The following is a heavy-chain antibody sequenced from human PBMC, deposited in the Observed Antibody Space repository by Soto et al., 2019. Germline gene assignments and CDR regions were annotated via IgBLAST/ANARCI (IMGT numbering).Heavy chain of an antibody. CDR2: INPNSGGT. J-gene: IGHJ6*04. CDR3: ASSTVTTPYYYYYGMDV. D-gene: IGHD4-4*01. V-gene: IGHV1-2*04. CDR1: GYTFTGYY. Sequence: ASVKVSCKASGYTFTGYYMHWVRQAPGQGLEWMGWINPNSGGTNYAQKFQGWVTMTRDTSISTAYMELSRLRSDDTAVYYCASSTVTTPYYYYYGMDVWGKGIPGTVSS.